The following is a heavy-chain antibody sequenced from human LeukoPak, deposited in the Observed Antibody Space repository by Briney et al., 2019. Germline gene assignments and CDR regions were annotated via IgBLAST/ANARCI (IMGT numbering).Heavy chain of an antibody. D-gene: IGHD4-11*01. CDR2: ISAYNGNT. CDR3: ARDSALRVTRGFDY. CDR1: GYTFTSYG. J-gene: IGHJ4*02. Sequence: ASVKVSCKASGYTFTSYGISWVRQAPGQGLEWMGWISAYNGNTNYAQKLQGRVTMTTDTSTSTAYMELRSLSSDDTAVYYCARDSALRVTRGFDYWGQGTLVTVSS. V-gene: IGHV1-18*01.